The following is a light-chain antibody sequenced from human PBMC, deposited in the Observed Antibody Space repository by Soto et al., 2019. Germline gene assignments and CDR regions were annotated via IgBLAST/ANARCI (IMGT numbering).Light chain of an antibody. J-gene: IGLJ1*01. CDR3: AAWDDNLNGPGNYG. CDR1: SSNIGSNT. CDR2: SNN. Sequence: QSVLTQPPSASGTPGQRVTISCSGSSSNIGSNTVNWYQQLPGTAPKLLIYSNNQRPSGVPDRFSGSKSGTSASLAISGLQSEDESDYYCAAWDDNLNGPGNYGFGTGTXVTVL. V-gene: IGLV1-44*01.